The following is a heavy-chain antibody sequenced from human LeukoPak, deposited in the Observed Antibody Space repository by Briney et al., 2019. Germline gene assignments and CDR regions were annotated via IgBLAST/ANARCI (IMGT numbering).Heavy chain of an antibody. CDR3: ARDRDNSGYYFDY. CDR2: IYYSGST. CDR1: GDSISRYY. V-gene: IGHV4-59*13. Sequence: SETLSLTCNVSGDSISRYYWGWIRQPPGKGLEWIRYIYYSGSTHYNPSLKSRATISVDPSRSQFSLKLNSVTAADTALYYCARDRDNSGYYFDYWGQGILVTVSS. D-gene: IGHD3-22*01. J-gene: IGHJ4*02.